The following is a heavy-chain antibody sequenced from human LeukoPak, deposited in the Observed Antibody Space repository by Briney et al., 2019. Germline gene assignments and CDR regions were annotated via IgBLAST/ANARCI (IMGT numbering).Heavy chain of an antibody. J-gene: IGHJ4*02. V-gene: IGHV4-59*01. CDR2: IYYSGST. CDR3: AKDRASSGEYFDY. D-gene: IGHD6-19*01. Sequence: SETLSLTCTVSGGSISSYYWSWIRQPPGEGLEWIGYIYYSGSTNYNPSLKSRVTISVDTSKNQFSLKLSSVTAADTAVYYCAKDRASSGEYFDYWGQGTLVTVSS. CDR1: GGSISSYY.